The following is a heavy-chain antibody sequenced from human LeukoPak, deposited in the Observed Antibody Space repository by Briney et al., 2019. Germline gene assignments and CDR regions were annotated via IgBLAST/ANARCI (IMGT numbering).Heavy chain of an antibody. CDR1: GGSFSGYY. V-gene: IGHV4-34*01. D-gene: IGHD3-10*01. J-gene: IGHJ6*03. CDR2: INHSGST. Sequence: SETLSLTCAVYGGSFSGYYWSWIRQPPGKGLEWIGEINHSGSTNYNPSLKSRVTISVDTSKNQFSLKLSSVTAADTAVYYCAKSITMGDGDYYYMDVWGKGTTVTISS. CDR3: AKSITMGDGDYYYMDV.